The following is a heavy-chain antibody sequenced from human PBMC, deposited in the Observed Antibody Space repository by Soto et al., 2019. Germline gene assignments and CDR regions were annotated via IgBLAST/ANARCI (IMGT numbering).Heavy chain of an antibody. V-gene: IGHV3-23*01. CDR2: ISGSGGST. Sequence: PGGSLRLSCAASGFTFSSYAMSWVRQAPGKGLEWVSAISGSGGSTYYADSVKGRFTISRDNSKNTLYLQMNSLRAEDTAVYYCAKVRVDCSSTSCLSLYGMDVWGQGTTVTVSS. D-gene: IGHD2-2*01. CDR3: AKVRVDCSSTSCLSLYGMDV. J-gene: IGHJ6*02. CDR1: GFTFSSYA.